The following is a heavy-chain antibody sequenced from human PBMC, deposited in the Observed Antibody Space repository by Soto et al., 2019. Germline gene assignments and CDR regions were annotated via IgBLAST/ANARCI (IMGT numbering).Heavy chain of an antibody. CDR2: IVVGSGNT. D-gene: IGHD3-10*01. J-gene: IGHJ6*02. CDR3: AADPFQQLHHYGGFGRDREENYYYGMDV. CDR1: GFTFTNSA. Sequence: GASVKVSCKASGFTFTNSAVQWVRQARGQSLEWIGWIVVGSGNTNYAQKFQERVAFTRDMSTSTAYMDLSSLTSDDTAVYYCAADPFQQLHHYGGFGRDREENYYYGMDVWGQGTTVTVSS. V-gene: IGHV1-58*01.